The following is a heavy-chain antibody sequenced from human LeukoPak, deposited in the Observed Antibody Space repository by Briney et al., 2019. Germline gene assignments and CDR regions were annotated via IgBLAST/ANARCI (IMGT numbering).Heavy chain of an antibody. CDR3: ALGGSGSYYLNFDY. CDR2: IYYSGST. Sequence: SDTLSLTCTVSGGSISSSSYYWGWIRQPPGKGLEWIGSIYYSGSTYYNPSLKSRVTISVDTSKNQFSLKLSSVTAADTAVYYCALGGSGSYYLNFDYWGQGTLVTVSS. J-gene: IGHJ4*02. V-gene: IGHV4-39*01. CDR1: GGSISSSSYY. D-gene: IGHD3-10*01.